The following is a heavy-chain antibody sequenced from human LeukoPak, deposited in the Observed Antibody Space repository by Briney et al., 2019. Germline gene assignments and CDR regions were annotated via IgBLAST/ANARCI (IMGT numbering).Heavy chain of an antibody. J-gene: IGHJ4*02. CDR3: ARGVYGGYD. CDR1: GGSISSYY. Sequence: SETLSLTCTVSGGSISSYYWSWIRQPPGKGLEWIGYIYYSGSTNYNPSLKSRVTISVDTSKNQFSLKLSSVTAADTAVYYCARGVYGGYDWGQGTLVTVSS. CDR2: IYYSGST. D-gene: IGHD4-17*01. V-gene: IGHV4-59*01.